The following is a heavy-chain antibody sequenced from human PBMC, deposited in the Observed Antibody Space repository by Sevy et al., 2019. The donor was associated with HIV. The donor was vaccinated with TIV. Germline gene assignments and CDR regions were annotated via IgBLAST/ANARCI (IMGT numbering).Heavy chain of an antibody. D-gene: IGHD5-18*01. CDR1: GYTFTRYY. CDR2: INPSDGST. CDR3: TSPLGHGDTAKLDS. J-gene: IGHJ4*02. V-gene: IGHV1-46*03. Sequence: GASVKVSCKASGYTFTRYYMHWVRQAPGQGLEWMGIINPSDGSTSYAEKFQGRVTMTRDTSTSTVHMELSSLRSEDTAVYYCTSPLGHGDTAKLDSWGQGTLVTVSS.